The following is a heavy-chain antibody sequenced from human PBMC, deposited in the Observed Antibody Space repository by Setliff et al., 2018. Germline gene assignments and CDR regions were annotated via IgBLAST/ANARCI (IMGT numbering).Heavy chain of an antibody. CDR1: GDTFRTYS. CDR2: IIPIFGAA. CDR3: ARDQSPHYYHPASGDAFDS. D-gene: IGHD1-26*01. J-gene: IGHJ3*01. V-gene: IGHV1-69*05. Sequence: WASVKVSCKISGDTFRTYSINWVRQAPGQGLEWMGGIIPIFGAADYAQKFQGRVTITTDESASTSYMELISLRSDDTAVYYCARDQSPHYYHPASGDAFDSWGQGTLVT.